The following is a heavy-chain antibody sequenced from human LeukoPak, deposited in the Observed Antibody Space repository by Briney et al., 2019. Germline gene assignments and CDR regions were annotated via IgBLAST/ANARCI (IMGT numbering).Heavy chain of an antibody. Sequence: ASVKVSCRVSGHSLSDLSIHWVRHVAAKGLEWMGGFEPEEGAHGETIFAQKFEDRLTLTEDTSADTAYMELVRLTSEDTAVYYCATDRLEIYALHIWGQGTAVTVSS. D-gene: IGHD1-1*01. CDR1: GHSLSDLS. V-gene: IGHV1-24*01. J-gene: IGHJ3*02. CDR2: FEPEEGAHGET. CDR3: ATDRLEIYALHI.